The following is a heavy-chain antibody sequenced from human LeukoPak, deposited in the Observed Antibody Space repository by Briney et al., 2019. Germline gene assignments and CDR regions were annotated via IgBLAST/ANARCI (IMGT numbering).Heavy chain of an antibody. D-gene: IGHD5-12*01. V-gene: IGHV3-53*05. CDR2: IYSGGST. J-gene: IGHJ6*03. CDR3: ARSSWAGYPYYYYMDV. Sequence: GGSLRLSCAASGFTVSRNYMSWVRQAPGKGLEWVSVIYSGGSTYYADSVKGRFTISRDNSKNTLYLQMNSLRAEDTAVYYCARSSWAGYPYYYYMDVWGKGTTVTVSS. CDR1: GFTVSRNY.